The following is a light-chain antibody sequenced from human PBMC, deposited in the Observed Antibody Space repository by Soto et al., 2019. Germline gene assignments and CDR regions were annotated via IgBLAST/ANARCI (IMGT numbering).Light chain of an antibody. Sequence: EIVMTQSPATLSVSPGDRATLSCRASQSVSSNLAWYQQKPGRAPRLLIYGASTRAAVISARFSGSGSGTEFTLTISSLQSEDFAVYYCQQYKNWPRTFGQGTKVELK. CDR2: GAS. CDR1: QSVSSN. J-gene: IGKJ1*01. V-gene: IGKV3-15*01. CDR3: QQYKNWPRT.